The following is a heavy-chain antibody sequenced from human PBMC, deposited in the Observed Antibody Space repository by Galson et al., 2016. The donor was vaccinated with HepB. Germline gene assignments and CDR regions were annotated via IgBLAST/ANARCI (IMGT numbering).Heavy chain of an antibody. D-gene: IGHD2-8*01. CDR2: TYYRSKWYH. J-gene: IGHJ5*02. Sequence: CAISGDSVSSNSAAWNWIRQSPSRGLEWLGRTYYRSKWYHDYAVSVKSRIPINPDTSKNHFSLQLNSVTPEDTAVYYCARTKWGWFDPWGQGNLVTVSS. CDR3: ARTKWGWFDP. V-gene: IGHV6-1*01. CDR1: GDSVSSNSAA.